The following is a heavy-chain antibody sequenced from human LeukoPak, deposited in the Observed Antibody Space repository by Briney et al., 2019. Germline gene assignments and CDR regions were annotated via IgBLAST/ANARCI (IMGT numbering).Heavy chain of an antibody. Sequence: SETLSLTCTVSGGSISSYYWSWLRQPPGKGLEWIGYIYYSGSTNYNPSLKSRVTISVDTSKNQFSLKLSSVTAADTAVYYCAAGDYYDSSGYYYVKLDYWGQGTLVTVSS. CDR1: GGSISSYY. CDR2: IYYSGST. V-gene: IGHV4-59*01. J-gene: IGHJ4*02. D-gene: IGHD3-22*01. CDR3: AAGDYYDSSGYYYVKLDY.